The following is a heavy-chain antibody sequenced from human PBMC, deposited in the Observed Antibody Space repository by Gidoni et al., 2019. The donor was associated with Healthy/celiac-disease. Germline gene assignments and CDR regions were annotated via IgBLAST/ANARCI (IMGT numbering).Heavy chain of an antibody. CDR3: ASAKDFWSGYSPLDY. CDR1: GGSFSGNY. CDR2: INHSGST. J-gene: IGHJ4*02. Sequence: QVQLQQWGAGLLKPSETLSLTCAVYGGSFSGNYWGLIRQPPGKGLEWSGEINHSGSTNYNPSLKSRVTISVDTSKNQFSLKLSSVTAADTAVYYCASAKDFWSGYSPLDYWGQGTLVTVSS. D-gene: IGHD3-3*01. V-gene: IGHV4-34*01.